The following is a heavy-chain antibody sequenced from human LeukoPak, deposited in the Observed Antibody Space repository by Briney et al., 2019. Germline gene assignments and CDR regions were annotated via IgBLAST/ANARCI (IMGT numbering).Heavy chain of an antibody. J-gene: IGHJ4*02. CDR2: IIPILGIA. V-gene: IGHV1-69*04. Sequence: ASVKVSCKASGGTFSSYAISWVRQAPGQGLEWMGRIIPILGIANYAQKFQGRVTITADKSTSTAYMELSGLRSEDTAVYYCARDPRGLATMIVEYDYWGQGTLVTVSS. CDR3: ARDPRGLATMIVEYDY. CDR1: GGTFSSYA. D-gene: IGHD3-22*01.